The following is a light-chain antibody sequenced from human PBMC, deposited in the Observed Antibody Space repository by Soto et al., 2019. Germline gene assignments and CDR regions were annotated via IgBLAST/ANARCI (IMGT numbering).Light chain of an antibody. J-gene: IGLJ7*01. CDR1: SSDVGAYDA. Sequence: QSVLAQPASVSGSPGQSITISCTGTSSDVGAYDAVSWYQQHPGKAPQVIIYRGTKRPSGVSTRFSGSVSGNTASLTVSGLQAEDEAEYFCCSSAPESTYVFGTGTQLTVL. CDR2: RGT. V-gene: IGLV2-23*01. CDR3: CSSAPESTYV.